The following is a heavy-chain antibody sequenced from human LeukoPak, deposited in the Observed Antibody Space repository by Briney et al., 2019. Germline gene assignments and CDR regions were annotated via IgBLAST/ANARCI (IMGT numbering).Heavy chain of an antibody. CDR3: ARHLYNYDSSGYFHRSVQPGGFDY. Sequence: SETLSLTCTVSGGSISSYYWSWIRQPPGKGLEWIGYIYTSGSTNYNPSLKSRVTISVDTSKNQFSLKLSSVTAADTAVYYCARHLYNYDSSGYFHRSVQPGGFDYWGQGTLVTVSS. J-gene: IGHJ4*02. V-gene: IGHV4-4*09. CDR1: GGSISSYY. CDR2: IYTSGST. D-gene: IGHD3-22*01.